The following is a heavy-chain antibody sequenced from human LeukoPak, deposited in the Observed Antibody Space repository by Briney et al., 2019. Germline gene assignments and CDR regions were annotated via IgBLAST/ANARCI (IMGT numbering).Heavy chain of an antibody. Sequence: PGGSLRLSCAASGFTFSSYWMSWVRQAPGKGLQWVANIKPDGDEKYYVDSVKGRFTISRDNAKNSLYLQVNSLRAEDTAVYYCAREESYAFDYWGQGTLVTVSS. CDR2: IKPDGDEK. D-gene: IGHD2-2*01. V-gene: IGHV3-7*01. CDR1: GFTFSSYW. J-gene: IGHJ4*02. CDR3: AREESYAFDY.